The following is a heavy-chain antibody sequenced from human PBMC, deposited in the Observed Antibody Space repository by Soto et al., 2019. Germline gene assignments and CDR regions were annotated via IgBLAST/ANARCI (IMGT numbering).Heavy chain of an antibody. J-gene: IGHJ4*02. Sequence: SETLSLTCSVSGGSMTYYYWSWIRQPPGKGLEWIGYIYYTGSTNYSPSLKSRVTILVDTSKKQFSLQLNSVTAADTAVYYCARIRNTRGSGWYYFDYWGQGTLVTVSS. D-gene: IGHD6-19*01. CDR2: IYYTGST. V-gene: IGHV4-59*01. CDR1: GGSMTYYY. CDR3: ARIRNTRGSGWYYFDY.